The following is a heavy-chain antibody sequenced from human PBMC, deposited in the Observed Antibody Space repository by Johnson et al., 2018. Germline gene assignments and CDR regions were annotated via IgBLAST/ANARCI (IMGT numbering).Heavy chain of an antibody. CDR3: AKQHPHYYYDVSTFQH. CDR2: ISGSGGST. Sequence: VQLVEAGGGLVQAGGSLRLCCAASGFTFSSYAMSWVRQAPGKGLEWVSAISGSGGSTYYADSGKGRFTISRDNSKNTLYLQMNSLRAEDTGVYYCAKQHPHYYYDVSTFQHWGQGTLVTVSS. J-gene: IGHJ1*01. D-gene: IGHD3-22*01. V-gene: IGHV3-23*04. CDR1: GFTFSSYA.